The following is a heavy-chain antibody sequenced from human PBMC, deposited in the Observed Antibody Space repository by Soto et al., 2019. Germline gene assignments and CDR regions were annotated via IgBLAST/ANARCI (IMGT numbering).Heavy chain of an antibody. Sequence: QVQLQESGPGLVKPSETLSLTCTVSGDSISSYFWTWIRQSPGKGLQWIWYIHYSGNTNYNPSLKSRVTMAGDPSKNQSSRRLTSVTAAATAVYYCASMTELAAKRNACDISGKGTMVTVSS. D-gene: IGHD6-6*01. CDR2: IHYSGNT. V-gene: IGHV4-59*01. CDR3: ASMTELAAKRNACDI. J-gene: IGHJ3*02. CDR1: GDSISSYF.